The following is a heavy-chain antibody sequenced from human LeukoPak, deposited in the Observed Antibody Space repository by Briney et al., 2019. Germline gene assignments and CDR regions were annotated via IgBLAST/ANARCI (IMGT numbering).Heavy chain of an antibody. CDR1: GGSISSYY. D-gene: IGHD3-16*01. Sequence: PSETLSLTCTVSGGSISSYYWSWIRQPPGKGLEWIGYIYYSGSTNYNPSLKGRVTISVDTSKNQFSLKLSSVTAADTAVYYCATLRTRSYYGMDVWSQGTTVTVSS. CDR2: IYYSGST. V-gene: IGHV4-59*08. J-gene: IGHJ6*02. CDR3: ATLRTRSYYGMDV.